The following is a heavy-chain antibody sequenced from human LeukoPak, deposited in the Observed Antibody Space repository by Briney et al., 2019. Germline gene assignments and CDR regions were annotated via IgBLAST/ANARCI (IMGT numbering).Heavy chain of an antibody. Sequence: PSETLSLTCAVYGGSFSGYYWSWIRQPPGKGLEWIGEINHSGSTNYNPSLKSRVTISVDTSKNQFSLKLSSVTAADTAVYYCARENVDIVDTIRVYYFDYWGQGTLVTVSS. CDR1: GGSFSGYY. D-gene: IGHD5-12*01. CDR3: ARENVDIVDTIRVYYFDY. J-gene: IGHJ4*02. CDR2: INHSGST. V-gene: IGHV4-34*01.